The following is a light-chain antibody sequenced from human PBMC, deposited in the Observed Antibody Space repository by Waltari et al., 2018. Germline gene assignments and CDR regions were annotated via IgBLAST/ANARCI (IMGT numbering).Light chain of an antibody. CDR1: SSDVGFYNY. J-gene: IGLJ3*02. CDR2: DVF. V-gene: IGLV2-14*03. CDR3: NSYTGSSSWV. Sequence: QSALTQPASVSGSPGQSLPISCTGPSSDVGFYNYVSWYQQYPGKAPKLIIYDVFQRPSGVSNRFSGSKSGNTASLTISGLQTEDEGDYYCNSYTGSSSWVFGGGTKLTVL.